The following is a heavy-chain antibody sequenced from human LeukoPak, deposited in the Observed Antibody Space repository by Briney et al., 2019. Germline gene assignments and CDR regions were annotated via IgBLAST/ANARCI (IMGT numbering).Heavy chain of an antibody. CDR2: IYYSGST. CDR1: GGSDSSSY. J-gene: IGHJ3*02. Sequence: PSETLSLXCTVSGGSDSSSYWSWIRQPPGKGLEYIGYIYYSGSTNYNPSLKSRVTISVDTSKNQFSLKLSSVTAADTAVYYCARDGGVDMGYGYGSFGAFDIWGQGTKVTVSS. CDR3: ARDGGVDMGYGYGSFGAFDI. D-gene: IGHD5-18*01. V-gene: IGHV4-59*02.